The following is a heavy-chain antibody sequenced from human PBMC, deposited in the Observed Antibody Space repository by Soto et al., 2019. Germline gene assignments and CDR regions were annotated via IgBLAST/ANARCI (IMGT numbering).Heavy chain of an antibody. D-gene: IGHD6-13*01. CDR2: IYHSGST. Sequence: SGTLSVTCAVSGGSIRSSNWWSWVRQPPGKGLEWIGEIYHSGSTNYNPSLKSRVTISVDKSKNRFSLKLSSVTAADTAVYYCARCIAAAGPIDYWGVGTLVTVS. V-gene: IGHV4-4*02. CDR1: GGSIRSSNW. J-gene: IGHJ4*02. CDR3: ARCIAAAGPIDY.